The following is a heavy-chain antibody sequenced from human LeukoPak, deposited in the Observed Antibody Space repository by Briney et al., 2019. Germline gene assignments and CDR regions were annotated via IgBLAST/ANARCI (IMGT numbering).Heavy chain of an antibody. Sequence: SETLSLTCTVSGGSISSSSYYWGWIRQPPGKGLEWIGSIYYSGSTYYNPSLKSRVTISVDTSKNQFSLKLSSVTAADTAVYYCALYYDSSGGFLTWDYYYMDVWGKGTTVTVSS. V-gene: IGHV4-39*07. CDR3: ALYYDSSGGFLTWDYYYMDV. J-gene: IGHJ6*03. CDR1: GGSISSSSYY. D-gene: IGHD3-22*01. CDR2: IYYSGST.